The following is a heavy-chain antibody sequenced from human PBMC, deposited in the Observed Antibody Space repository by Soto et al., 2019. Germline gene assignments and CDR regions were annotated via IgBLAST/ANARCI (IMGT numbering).Heavy chain of an antibody. D-gene: IGHD6-6*01. Sequence: SETLSLTCTVSGGSISSSSYYWGWIRQPPGKGLEWIGSIYYSGSTYYNPSLKSRVTISVDTSKNQFSLKLSSVTAADTAVYYCARQGVFVAARQSWFDPWGQGTLVTVSS. CDR3: ARQGVFVAARQSWFDP. J-gene: IGHJ5*02. V-gene: IGHV4-39*01. CDR1: GGSISSSSYY. CDR2: IYYSGST.